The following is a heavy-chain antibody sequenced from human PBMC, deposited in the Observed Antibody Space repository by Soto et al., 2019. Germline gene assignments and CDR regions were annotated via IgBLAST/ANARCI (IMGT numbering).Heavy chain of an antibody. Sequence: EVQLVESGGGLVQPGGSLRLSCAASGFTFSSYSMNWVRQAPGKGLEWVSYISSSSSTIYYAYSVKGRFTISRDNAKNSLYLQMNSLRDEDTAVYYCARAPKGIAAAGYNWFDPWGQGTLVTVSS. CDR2: ISSSSSTI. CDR1: GFTFSSYS. D-gene: IGHD6-13*01. V-gene: IGHV3-48*02. CDR3: ARAPKGIAAAGYNWFDP. J-gene: IGHJ5*02.